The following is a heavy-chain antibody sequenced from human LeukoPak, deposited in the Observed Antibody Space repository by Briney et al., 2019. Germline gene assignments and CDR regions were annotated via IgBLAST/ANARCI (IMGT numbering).Heavy chain of an antibody. CDR3: ARGLVGRYCSSTSCYTGAFDI. CDR1: GYTFTNYD. J-gene: IGHJ3*02. D-gene: IGHD2-2*02. V-gene: IGHV1-3*01. Sequence: ASVKVSCKASGYTFTNYDVHWVRQAPGQRHEWMGWINAGNGNTKYSQKFQGRVTITRDTSASTAYMELSSLRSEDTAVYYCARGLVGRYCSSTSCYTGAFDIWGQGTMVTVSS. CDR2: INAGNGNT.